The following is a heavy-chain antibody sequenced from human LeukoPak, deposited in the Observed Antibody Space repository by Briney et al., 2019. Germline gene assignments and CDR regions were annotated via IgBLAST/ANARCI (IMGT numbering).Heavy chain of an antibody. V-gene: IGHV3-7*01. CDR2: IKEDGSVK. J-gene: IGHJ4*02. CDR1: GFTFSSYW. Sequence: GGSLRFSCAASGFTFSSYWISWVRQAPGKGLEWVANIKEDGSVKYYLDSVKGRFTISRDNVKNSLYLQMNSLRAEDTAVYYCARDRGWLQFDYWGQGTLVTVS. D-gene: IGHD5-24*01. CDR3: ARDRGWLQFDY.